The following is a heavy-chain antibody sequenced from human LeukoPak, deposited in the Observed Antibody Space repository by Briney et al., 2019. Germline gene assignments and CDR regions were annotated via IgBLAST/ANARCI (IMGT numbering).Heavy chain of an antibody. CDR2: IYPGDSDT. CDR3: ARLSSGWYFDY. Sequence: GESLKISCKGSGCSFTSFWIAWVRQMPGKGLECMGIIYPGDSDTRYSPSFQGQVTISADRSISTAYLQWSSLKASDTAIYYCARLSSGWYFDYWDQGTLVTVSS. V-gene: IGHV5-51*01. J-gene: IGHJ4*02. D-gene: IGHD6-19*01. CDR1: GCSFTSFW.